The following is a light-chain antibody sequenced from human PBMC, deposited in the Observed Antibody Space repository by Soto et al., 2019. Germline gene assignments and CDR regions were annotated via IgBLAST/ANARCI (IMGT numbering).Light chain of an antibody. CDR2: DVS. CDR3: TSYTTSDTLV. Sequence: QSALTQPSSVSGSTGKSITISCTGTTNDVGAYNYVSWYQHHPGKAPRLMIFDVSDRPSGISNRFSGSKSGNTASLNISGLQAEDEADYYCTSYTTSDTLVFGGGTKLTV. V-gene: IGLV2-14*03. CDR1: TNDVGAYNY. J-gene: IGLJ2*01.